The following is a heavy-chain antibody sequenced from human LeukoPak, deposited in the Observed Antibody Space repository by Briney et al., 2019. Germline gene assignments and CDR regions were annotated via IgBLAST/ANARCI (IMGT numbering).Heavy chain of an antibody. CDR3: AKVSPLSKLEMDY. V-gene: IGHV3-23*01. CDR2: ISGSGGST. CDR1: GFAFSSYA. J-gene: IGHJ4*02. Sequence: GGALRLSCAASGFAFSSYAMSWVRQAPGKGLEWVSAISGSGGSTYYADSVKGRFTISRDNSKNTLYLQMNSLRAEDTAVYYCAKVSPLSKLEMDYWGQGTLVTVSS. D-gene: IGHD1-1*01.